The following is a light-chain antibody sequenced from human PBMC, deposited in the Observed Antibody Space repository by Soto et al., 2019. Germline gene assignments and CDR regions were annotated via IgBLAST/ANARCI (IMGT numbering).Light chain of an antibody. J-gene: IGLJ1*01. V-gene: IGLV2-14*01. CDR3: SSYTTTSRYV. Sequence: QSVLTQPASVSGSPGQSITISCTGTSSDVGSYKYVSWYQQHPGKAPKLMIYDVNNRPSGISDRFSGSKSGNTASLTISGLQAEDEADYYCSSYTTTSRYVFGTGTKLTVL. CDR2: DVN. CDR1: SSDVGSYKY.